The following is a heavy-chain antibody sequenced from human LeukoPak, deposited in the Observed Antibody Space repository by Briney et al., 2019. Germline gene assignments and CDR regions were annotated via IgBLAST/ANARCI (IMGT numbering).Heavy chain of an antibody. D-gene: IGHD6-6*01. CDR2: IFYSVNT. CDR1: GGSISSSSYY. J-gene: IGHJ4*02. V-gene: IGHV4-39*01. Sequence: SETLSLSCTVSGGSISSSSYYWGWIRQPPGKGLEWIGSIFYSVNTYYNPSLKSRVTISVDTSKNQFSLKLNSVTAADTAVYYCARRSSSNGGGVFDYWGQGTLVTVSS. CDR3: ARRSSSNGGGVFDY.